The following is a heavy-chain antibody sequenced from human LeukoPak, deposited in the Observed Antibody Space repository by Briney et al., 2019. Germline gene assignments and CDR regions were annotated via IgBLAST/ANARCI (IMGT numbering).Heavy chain of an antibody. V-gene: IGHV3-21*01. J-gene: IGHJ4*02. CDR1: GFTFSSYS. CDR2: ISSTSSYI. Sequence: GGSLRLSCAASGFTFSSYSMNWVRQAPGKGLEWVSSISSTSSYIYYADSVKGRFTISRDSAKNSLYLQMNSLRAEDTAVYYCARGGVGYSGFSDYWGQGTLVTVSS. CDR3: ARGGVGYSGFSDY. D-gene: IGHD5-12*01.